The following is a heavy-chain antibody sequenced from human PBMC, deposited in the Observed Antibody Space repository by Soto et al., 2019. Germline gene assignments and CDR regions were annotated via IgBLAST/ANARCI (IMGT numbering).Heavy chain of an antibody. CDR1: GFTFSGYT. D-gene: IGHD2-2*01. V-gene: IGHV3-23*01. CDR3: ARPEGTSSSYPPFDY. Sequence: EVQLLESGGGLVQPGGSLRLSCAASGFTFSGYTMSWVRQAPGKGPEWVSAITPRGDYTTYAESLKGRFTIARDNSKKTLVLQMTGLMADDTAIYYCARPEGTSSSYPPFDYWGLGTLVTVSS. CDR2: ITPRGDYT. J-gene: IGHJ4*01.